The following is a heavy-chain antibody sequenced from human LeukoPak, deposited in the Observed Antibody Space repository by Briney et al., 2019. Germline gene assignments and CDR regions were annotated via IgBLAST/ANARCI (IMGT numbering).Heavy chain of an antibody. Sequence: PSETLSLTCGVYGGSFSGYYWSWIRQPPGKGLEWIGEINDSGSTNYNPSLKSRVTTSVDTSKKQFSLKLSSVTAADTAVYYCARRLLYFDSSPRGAPFDYWGQGTLVTVSS. V-gene: IGHV4-34*01. D-gene: IGHD3-22*01. CDR2: INDSGST. CDR1: GGSFSGYY. CDR3: ARRLLYFDSSPRGAPFDY. J-gene: IGHJ4*02.